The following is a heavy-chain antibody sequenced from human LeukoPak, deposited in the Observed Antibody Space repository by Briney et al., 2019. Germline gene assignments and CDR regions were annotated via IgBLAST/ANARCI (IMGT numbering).Heavy chain of an antibody. CDR3: ARGSADILTGNAFDI. Sequence: GASVKVSCKASGYAFTSYAMHWVRQAPGQRLEWMGWINAGNGNTKYSQKFQGRVTITRDTSASTAYMELSSLRSGDTAVYYCARGSADILTGNAFDIWGQGTMVTVSS. V-gene: IGHV1-3*01. D-gene: IGHD3-9*01. CDR1: GYAFTSYA. J-gene: IGHJ3*02. CDR2: INAGNGNT.